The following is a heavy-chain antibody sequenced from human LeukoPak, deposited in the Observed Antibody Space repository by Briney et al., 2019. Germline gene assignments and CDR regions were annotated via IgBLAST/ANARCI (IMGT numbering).Heavy chain of an antibody. J-gene: IGHJ5*02. CDR2: IYYSGSI. CDR3: ARGVVTYYYGPGRYRFDP. V-gene: IGHV4-61*01. Sequence: SETLSLTCTVSGGSYNRGSYHWPRIWQPPAKVLVWIEYIYYSGSINYNPCRNSRVTISVDTSKSQFSLKLSSVPAADTAVYYCARGVVTYYYGPGRYRFDPWGQGTLVTVSS. CDR1: GGSYNRGSYH. D-gene: IGHD3-10*01.